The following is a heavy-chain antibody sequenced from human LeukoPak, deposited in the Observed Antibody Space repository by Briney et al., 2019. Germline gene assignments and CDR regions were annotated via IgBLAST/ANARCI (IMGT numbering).Heavy chain of an antibody. J-gene: IGHJ6*03. CDR2: IYTSGIT. D-gene: IGHD3-3*01. V-gene: IGHV4-59*10. CDR1: GGSISSYH. Sequence: PSETLSLTCTVYGGSISSYHWSWLRQPAGKGLEWIVRIYTSGITNYNPSLKSRVTMSVDTSKNQFSLKLSSVTAADTAVYYCAGGEYDFWSGPTNAMDVWGKGTTVTVSS. CDR3: AGGEYDFWSGPTNAMDV.